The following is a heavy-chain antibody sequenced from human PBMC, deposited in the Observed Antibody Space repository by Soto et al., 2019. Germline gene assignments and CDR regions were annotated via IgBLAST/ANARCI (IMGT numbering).Heavy chain of an antibody. Sequence: PXESLKISFKGSGYSFTSYWISWVRQMPGKGLVWMGRIDPSDSYTNYSPSFQGHVTISADKSISTAYLQWSSLKASDTAMYYCARLYSPYDILTGGMDVWGQGTTVTVSS. J-gene: IGHJ6*02. CDR2: IDPSDSYT. D-gene: IGHD3-9*01. CDR1: GYSFTSYW. CDR3: ARLYSPYDILTGGMDV. V-gene: IGHV5-10-1*01.